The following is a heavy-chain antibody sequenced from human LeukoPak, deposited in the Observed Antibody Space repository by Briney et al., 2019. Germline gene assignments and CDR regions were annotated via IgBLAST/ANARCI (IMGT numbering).Heavy chain of an antibody. CDR2: IWYDGSNK. CDR1: GFTFSSYG. J-gene: IGHJ3*02. D-gene: IGHD4-17*01. CDR3: ARDSGTVTFNDAFDI. Sequence: PGGSLRLSCAASGFTFSSYGMHWVRQAPGKGLEWVAVIWYDGSNKYYADSVKGRFTISRDNSKNTLYLQMNSLRAEDTAVYYCARDSGTVTFNDAFDIWGQGTMVTVSS. V-gene: IGHV3-33*01.